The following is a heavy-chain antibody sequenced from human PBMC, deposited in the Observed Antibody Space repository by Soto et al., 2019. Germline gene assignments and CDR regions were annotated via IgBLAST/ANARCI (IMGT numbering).Heavy chain of an antibody. CDR1: VFTFSNYA. Sequence: QVQLVESGGGVVQPGRSLRLSCAASVFTFSNYAMHWVRQAPGKGLEWVAVISYDGSNKYYADSVKGRFTISRDNSKNTLYLQMNSLRAEDTAVYYCARDFSRKLSSRFDPWGQGTLVTVSS. V-gene: IGHV3-30-3*01. J-gene: IGHJ5*02. D-gene: IGHD2-2*01. CDR3: ARDFSRKLSSRFDP. CDR2: ISYDGSNK.